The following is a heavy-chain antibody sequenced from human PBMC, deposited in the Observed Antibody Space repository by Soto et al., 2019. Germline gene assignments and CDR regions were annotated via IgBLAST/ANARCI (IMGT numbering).Heavy chain of an antibody. V-gene: IGHV3-23*01. CDR1: GFTFSSYA. CDR2: ISGSGSST. J-gene: IGHJ4*02. Sequence: EVQLLESGGGRIQPGGSLRLSCAASGFTFSSYAMNCVRQVPGKGLQWVSGISGSGSSTYYSDSVRGRFTISRDNSRNTLYLQMSSLRVEDTALYSCAKGDRNQPAVVDYWGQGTLVTVSS. D-gene: IGHD2-2*01. CDR3: AKGDRNQPAVVDY.